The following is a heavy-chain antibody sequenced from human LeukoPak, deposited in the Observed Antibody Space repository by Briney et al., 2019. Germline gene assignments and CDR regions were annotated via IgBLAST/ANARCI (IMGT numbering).Heavy chain of an antibody. CDR1: GFTFSSYG. J-gene: IGHJ6*03. CDR2: ISGSGGST. D-gene: IGHD3-3*01. Sequence: PGGSLRLSCAASGFTFSSYGMSWVRQAPGKGLEWVSAISGSGGSTYYADSVKGRFTISRDNSKNTLYMQMNSLRAEDTAVYYCAKDGNFLSGYSFYYYYYMDVWGKGTTVTVSS. V-gene: IGHV3-23*01. CDR3: AKDGNFLSGYSFYYYYYMDV.